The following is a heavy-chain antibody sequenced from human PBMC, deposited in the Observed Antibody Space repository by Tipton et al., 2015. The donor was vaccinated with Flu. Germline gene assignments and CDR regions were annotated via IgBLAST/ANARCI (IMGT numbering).Heavy chain of an antibody. CDR3: ARGGNRYCSGGSCSYFDY. Sequence: LRLSCTVSGGSISSGGHYWSWIRQHPGKGLGWIGYIYYSGSTYYNPSLKSRVTISVDTSKNQFSLKLGSVTAADTAVYYCARGGNRYCSGGSCSYFDYWGQGTLVTVSS. D-gene: IGHD2-15*01. CDR2: IYYSGST. V-gene: IGHV4-31*02. J-gene: IGHJ4*02. CDR1: GGSISSGGHY.